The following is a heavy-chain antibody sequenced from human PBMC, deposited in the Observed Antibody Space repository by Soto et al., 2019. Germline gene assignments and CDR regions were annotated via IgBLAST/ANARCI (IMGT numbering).Heavy chain of an antibody. Sequence: GGSLRLSCAASGFTFSSYWMSWVRQAPGKGLEWVANIKQDGSEKYYVDSVKGRFTVSRDNSKNTLYLEMNSLRVDDTAVYYCARDRFYDSTAYYYRSFDYWGQGTLVTVSS. CDR3: ARDRFYDSTAYYYRSFDY. V-gene: IGHV3-7*01. CDR1: GFTFSSYW. D-gene: IGHD3-22*01. CDR2: IKQDGSEK. J-gene: IGHJ4*02.